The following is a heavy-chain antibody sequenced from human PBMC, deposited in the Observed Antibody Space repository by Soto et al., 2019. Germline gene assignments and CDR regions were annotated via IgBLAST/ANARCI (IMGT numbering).Heavy chain of an antibody. V-gene: IGHV4-39*01. CDR3: ARVYGSGSPTMKYYYYYGMDV. CDR2: IYYSGST. D-gene: IGHD3-10*01. J-gene: IGHJ6*02. Sequence: SETLSLTCTVSGGSISSSSYYWGWIRQPPGKGLEWIGSIYYSGSTYYNPSLKSRVTISVDTSKNQFSLKLSSVTAADTAVYYCARVYGSGSPTMKYYYYYGMDVWGQGNTVT. CDR1: GGSISSSSYY.